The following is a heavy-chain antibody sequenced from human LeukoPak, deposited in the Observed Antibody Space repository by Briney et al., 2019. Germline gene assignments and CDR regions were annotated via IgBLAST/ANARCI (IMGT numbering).Heavy chain of an antibody. CDR3: ARDRLGEPIDY. J-gene: IGHJ4*02. V-gene: IGHV4-59*01. D-gene: IGHD3-16*01. CDR2: IYXSGST. Sequence: SETLSLTCTVSGGXXXXXXXTXXXXXPGXXXXXVXYIYXSGSTXYNPSLKSRVTMSVDTSKNQFSLKLSSVTAADTAVYYCARDRLGEPIDYWGQGTLVTVSS. CDR1: GGXXXXXX.